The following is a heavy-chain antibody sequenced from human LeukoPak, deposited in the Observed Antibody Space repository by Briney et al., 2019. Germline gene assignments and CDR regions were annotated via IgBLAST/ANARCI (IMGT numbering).Heavy chain of an antibody. Sequence: PGGSLTLSCAVSGFTFTNYAMSWIRQAPGQGLDLVSAISARGDNTYYADSVKGRFSISRDNSQNTQYLQMNSLRAEDTAIYYCAKAYHYGAGSSFDYWGQGILVTVSS. CDR2: ISARGDNT. CDR1: GFTFTNYA. V-gene: IGHV3-23*01. CDR3: AKAYHYGAGSSFDY. D-gene: IGHD3-10*01. J-gene: IGHJ4*02.